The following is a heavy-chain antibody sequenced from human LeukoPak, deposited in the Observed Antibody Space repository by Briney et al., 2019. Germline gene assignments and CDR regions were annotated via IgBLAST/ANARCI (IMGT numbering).Heavy chain of an antibody. J-gene: IGHJ5*02. CDR1: VFIFINYG. V-gene: IGHV3-23*01. CDR3: AKGGSGYFADL. Sequence: GGSLRLSSAPSVFIFINYGLIRVREAPGKGLQWVAAISKDGSGTTYADFVKGPFTISRDNSKNTLFLQMSSLRAEDTALYYCAKGGSGYFADLWGQGTLVTVSS. D-gene: IGHD3-22*01. CDR2: ISKDGSGT.